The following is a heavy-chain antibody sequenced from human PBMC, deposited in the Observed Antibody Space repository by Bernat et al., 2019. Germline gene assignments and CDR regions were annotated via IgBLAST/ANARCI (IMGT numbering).Heavy chain of an antibody. CDR1: GFTFRSYA. CDR2: ISYDGSGK. D-gene: IGHD3-22*01. CDR3: AREGYSSGRAGGFNI. V-gene: IGHV3-30-3*01. J-gene: IGHJ3*02. Sequence: QVQLVESGGGVVQPGRSLRLSCAASGFTFRSYAMHWVRQAPGQGLGWVAVISYDGSGKNYADSVKGRFTISRDDSKNTVYLQMDSLRTEDSALYNCAREGYSSGRAGGFNIWGQGTMVTVSS.